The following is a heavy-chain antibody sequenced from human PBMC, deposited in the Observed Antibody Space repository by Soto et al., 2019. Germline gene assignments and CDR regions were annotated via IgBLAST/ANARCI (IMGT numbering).Heavy chain of an antibody. CDR1: GFTFSSYG. Sequence: QVQLVESGGGVVQPGRSLRLSCAASGFTFSSYGMHWVRQAPGKGLEWVAVISYDGSNKYYADSVKGRFTNSRDNSKNTLYLQMNSLRAEDTAVYYCANDLLWFGEEVRDYFDYWGQGTLVTVSS. CDR2: ISYDGSNK. D-gene: IGHD3-10*01. V-gene: IGHV3-30*18. J-gene: IGHJ4*02. CDR3: ANDLLWFGEEVRDYFDY.